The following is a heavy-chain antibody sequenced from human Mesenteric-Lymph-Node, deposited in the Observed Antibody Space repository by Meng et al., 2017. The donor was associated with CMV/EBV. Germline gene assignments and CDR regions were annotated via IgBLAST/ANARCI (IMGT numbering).Heavy chain of an antibody. V-gene: IGHV3-7*01. D-gene: IGHD5-12*01. CDR1: GFTFSNFA. Sequence: GGSLRLSCAASGFTFSNFAMSWVRQAPGKAPEWVANIKEDGSDKYYVDSVKGRFTISRDNGKNSLSLQMNSLRDEDTAIYYCARDSSGYDCWGQGTLVTVSS. CDR3: ARDSSGYDC. J-gene: IGHJ4*02. CDR2: IKEDGSDK.